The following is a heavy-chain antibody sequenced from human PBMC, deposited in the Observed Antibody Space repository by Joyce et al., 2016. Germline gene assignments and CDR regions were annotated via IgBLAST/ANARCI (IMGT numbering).Heavy chain of an antibody. J-gene: IGHJ4*02. Sequence: EVQLLESGGGLVQPGGSRRLSCVVSGFTFRNFAMNWIRQDPGKGLGGVSIMRGSGDYIKYADSVRGRFTISRDNSKNTVYLQMNDLRAEDTGVYFCARDWQADNWGQGTLVTVSS. CDR1: GFTFRNFA. CDR2: MRGSGDYI. V-gene: IGHV3-23*01. CDR3: ARDWQADN.